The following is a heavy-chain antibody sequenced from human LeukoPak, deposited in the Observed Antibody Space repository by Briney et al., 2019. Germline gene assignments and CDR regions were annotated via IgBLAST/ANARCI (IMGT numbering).Heavy chain of an antibody. V-gene: IGHV3-23*01. J-gene: IGHJ4*02. Sequence: GRSLRLSCAASGFTFSSYAMSWVRQAPGKGLEWVSAISGSGGSTYYADSVKGRFTISRDNSKNTLYLQMNSLRAEDTAVYYCAKVGYCSSTSCYTGSVDYWGQGTLVTVSS. CDR1: GFTFSSYA. CDR2: ISGSGGST. D-gene: IGHD2-2*02. CDR3: AKVGYCSSTSCYTGSVDY.